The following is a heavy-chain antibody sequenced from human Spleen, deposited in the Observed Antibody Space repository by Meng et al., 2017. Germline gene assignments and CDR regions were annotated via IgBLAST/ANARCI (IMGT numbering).Heavy chain of an antibody. CDR2: ISTDGSST. CDR1: GFTFSSNW. D-gene: IGHD3-10*01. V-gene: IGHV3-74*01. CDR3: ARGSEMSFNWFDP. J-gene: IGHJ5*02. Sequence: GESLKISCAASGFTFSSNWMHWVRQSPGKGLVYVSRISTDGSSTSYADSVKGRFTISRDNAKNTLYLQMTSPRAEDTAVYYCARGSEMSFNWFDPWGQGTLVTVSS.